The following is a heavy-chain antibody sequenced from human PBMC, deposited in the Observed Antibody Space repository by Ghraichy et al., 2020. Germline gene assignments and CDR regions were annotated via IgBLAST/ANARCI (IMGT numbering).Heavy chain of an antibody. V-gene: IGHV3-15*01. Sequence: GGSLRLSCAASGFTFTNAWMSWVRQAPGKGLEWVGRIKGKIDGGTTDYAAPVKGRFTVSRDDSKDVFYLQMNSLKTEDTAVYYCTTDRQYTSDYLPQQFDNWGQGTLVTVSS. J-gene: IGHJ4*02. CDR1: GFTFTNAW. CDR2: IKGKIDGGTT. D-gene: IGHD4-17*01. CDR3: TTDRQYTSDYLPQQFDN.